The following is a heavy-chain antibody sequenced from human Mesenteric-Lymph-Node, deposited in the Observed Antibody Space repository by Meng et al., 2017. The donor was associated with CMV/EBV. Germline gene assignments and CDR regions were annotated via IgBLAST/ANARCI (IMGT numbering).Heavy chain of an antibody. CDR3: SSRWTGYYVY. CDR2: VFHSGST. Sequence: SLTVAVSGGSISSSNWWSWVRQPTGKGLEWIGEVFHSGSTNYNPSLKSRVTISVDRSKNHFSLQLTSVTAADTAIYYCSSRWTGYYVYWGQGTLVTVSS. V-gene: IGHV4-4*02. J-gene: IGHJ4*02. CDR1: GGSISSSNW. D-gene: IGHD3/OR15-3a*01.